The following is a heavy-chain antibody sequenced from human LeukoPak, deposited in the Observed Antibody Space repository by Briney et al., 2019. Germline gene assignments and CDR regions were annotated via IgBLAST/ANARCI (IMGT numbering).Heavy chain of an antibody. J-gene: IGHJ5*02. CDR3: ARAVNGGYRYWFDP. V-gene: IGHV1-69*13. CDR2: IIPIFGTA. D-gene: IGHD5-12*01. CDR1: GGTFSSYA. Sequence: GASVKVSCKASGGTFSSYAISWVRQAPGQGLEWMGGIIPIFGTANYAQKFQGRVTITADESTSTAYMGLSSLRSEDTAVYYCARAVNGGYRYWFDPWGQGTLVTVSS.